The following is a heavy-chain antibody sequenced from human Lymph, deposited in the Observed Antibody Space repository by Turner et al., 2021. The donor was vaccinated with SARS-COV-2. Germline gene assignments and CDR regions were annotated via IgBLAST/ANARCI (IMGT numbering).Heavy chain of an antibody. V-gene: IGHV3-53*01. CDR3: ARVLPYGDYFDY. Sequence: EVQLVESGGGFIQPGGSLRLHCAASEFTVSSNYMRWVRQAPGKGLEWVTIIYSGGSTYYADSVKGRFTISRDNSKNTLYLQMNSLRAEDTAVYYCARVLPYGDYFDYWGQGTLVTVSS. CDR1: EFTVSSNY. D-gene: IGHD4-17*01. J-gene: IGHJ4*02. CDR2: IYSGGST.